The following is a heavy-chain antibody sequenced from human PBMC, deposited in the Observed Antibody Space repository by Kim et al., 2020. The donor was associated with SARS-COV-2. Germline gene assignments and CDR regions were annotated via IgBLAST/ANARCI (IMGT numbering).Heavy chain of an antibody. V-gene: IGHV3-7*03. CDR3: ARVNSYMVRGVTRYYGMDV. Sequence: GGSLRLSCAASGFTFSSYWMSWVRQAPGKGLEWVANIKQDGSEKYYVDSVKGRFTISRDNAKNSLYLQMNSLRAEDTAVYYCARVNSYMVRGVTRYYGMDVWGQGTTVTVSS. J-gene: IGHJ6*02. CDR1: GFTFSSYW. D-gene: IGHD3-10*01. CDR2: IKQDGSEK.